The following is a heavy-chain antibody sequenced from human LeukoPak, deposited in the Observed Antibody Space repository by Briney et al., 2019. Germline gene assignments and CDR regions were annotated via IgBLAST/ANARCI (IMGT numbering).Heavy chain of an antibody. CDR1: GFSFRNYG. CDR2: ISYGGNNK. D-gene: IGHD3-22*01. J-gene: IGHJ5*01. CDR3: AKDGRSLDYYDSSPYINWFDS. V-gene: IGHV3-30*18. Sequence: RWGVLRLSCAAAGFSFRNYGMHWVRQAPGKGLKWVSVISYGGNNKYYLDSVKGRFTISRDNSKNTLYLQMNSLRTEDTAVYYCAKDGRSLDYYDSSPYINWFDSWGQGTLVTVSS.